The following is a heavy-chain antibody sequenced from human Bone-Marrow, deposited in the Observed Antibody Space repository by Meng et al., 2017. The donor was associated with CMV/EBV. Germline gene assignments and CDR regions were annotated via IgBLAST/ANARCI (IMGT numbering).Heavy chain of an antibody. D-gene: IGHD3-22*01. CDR2: INPSGGST. V-gene: IGHV1-46*01. CDR1: GYTFTSYY. CDR3: ARESSDHTDKADY. Sequence: ASVKVSCKASGYTFTSYYMHWVQQAPGQGLEWMGIINPSGGSTSYAQKFQGRVTMTRDTSISTAYMELSRLRSDDTAVYYCARESSDHTDKADYWGQGTLVTVSS. J-gene: IGHJ4*02.